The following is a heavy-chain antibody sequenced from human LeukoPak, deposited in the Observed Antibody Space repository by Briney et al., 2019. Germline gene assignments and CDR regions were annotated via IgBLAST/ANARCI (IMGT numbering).Heavy chain of an antibody. V-gene: IGHV3-21*01. Sequence: GGSLRLSCAASGFTFSSYSMNWARQAPGKGLEWVSSISSSSSYIYYADSVKGRFTISRDNAKNSLYLQMNSLRAEDTAVYYCARSTVTTGLVDYWGQGTLVTVSS. CDR1: GFTFSSYS. CDR2: ISSSSSYI. J-gene: IGHJ4*02. CDR3: ARSTVTTGLVDY. D-gene: IGHD4-17*01.